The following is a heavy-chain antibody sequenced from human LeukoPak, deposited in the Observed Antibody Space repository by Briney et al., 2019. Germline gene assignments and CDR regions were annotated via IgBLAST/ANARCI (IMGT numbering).Heavy chain of an antibody. V-gene: IGHV1-24*01. Sequence: ASVKVSCKVSGYTLTELSMHWVRQAPGKGLEWMGGFDPEDGETIYAQKFQGRVTMTEDTSTDTAYMELSSLGSEDTAVYYCATSSGQNDAFDIWGQGTMVTVSS. CDR2: FDPEDGET. CDR3: ATSSGQNDAFDI. J-gene: IGHJ3*02. D-gene: IGHD6-19*01. CDR1: GYTLTELS.